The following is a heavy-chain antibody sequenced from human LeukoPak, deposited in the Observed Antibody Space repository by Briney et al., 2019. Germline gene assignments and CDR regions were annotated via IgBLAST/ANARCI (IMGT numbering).Heavy chain of an antibody. D-gene: IGHD3-16*02. J-gene: IGHJ4*02. CDR3: TTDLNTYYDYVWGSYRYSPSGY. CDR2: IKSKTDGGTT. V-gene: IGHV3-15*01. Sequence: GGSLRLSCAASGFTFSNAWMSWVRQAPGKGLEWVGRIKSKTDGGTTDYAAPVKGRFTLSRDDSKNPLYLQMNSLKTEDTAVYYCTTDLNTYYDYVWGSYRYSPSGYWGQGTLVTVSS. CDR1: GFTFSNAW.